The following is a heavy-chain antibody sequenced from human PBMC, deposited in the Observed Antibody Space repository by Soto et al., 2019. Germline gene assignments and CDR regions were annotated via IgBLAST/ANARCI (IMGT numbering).Heavy chain of an antibody. V-gene: IGHV4-4*07. CDR3: ARDYCSSTSCYKLDY. D-gene: IGHD2-2*02. Sequence: PPETLSRTCTLSGGSIGAYCVISIRQNAGKGLEWIGRIYTSGSTKYNPSLKSRVTMSVDTSKNQFSLKLSSVTAADTAVYYCARDYCSSTSCYKLDYWGQGTLVTVSS. CDR1: GGSIGAYC. J-gene: IGHJ4*02. CDR2: IYTSGST.